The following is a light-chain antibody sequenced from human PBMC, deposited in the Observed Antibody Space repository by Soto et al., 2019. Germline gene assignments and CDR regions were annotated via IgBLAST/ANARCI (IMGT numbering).Light chain of an antibody. CDR2: AAS. J-gene: IGKJ2*01. CDR3: QHSYRTPPT. Sequence: DIQMTQSPSSLSASVGDRVTITCRASQSISSYLNWYQQKPGKAPKLLIYAASSVQSGVPSRFSGSGSGTDFTLTISSLQPEDFATYDGQHSYRTPPTFGQGTKLEIK. CDR1: QSISSY. V-gene: IGKV1-39*01.